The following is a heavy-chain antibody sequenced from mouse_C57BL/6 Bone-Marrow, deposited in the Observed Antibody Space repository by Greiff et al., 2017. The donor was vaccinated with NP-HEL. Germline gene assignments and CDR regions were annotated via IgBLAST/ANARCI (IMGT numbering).Heavy chain of an antibody. Sequence: VQLQQPGAELVRPGTSVQLSCKASGYTFTSYWMHWVKQRPGQGLEWIGVIDPSDSYTNYNQKFKGKATLTVDTSSSTAYMQLSSLTSEDSAVYYCARFRREWYFEVWGTGTTVTVSS. CDR1: GYTFTSYW. J-gene: IGHJ1*03. CDR2: IDPSDSYT. CDR3: ARFRREWYFEV. V-gene: IGHV1-59*01.